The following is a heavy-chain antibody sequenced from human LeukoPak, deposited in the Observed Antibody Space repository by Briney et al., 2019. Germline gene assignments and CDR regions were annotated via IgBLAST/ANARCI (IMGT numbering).Heavy chain of an antibody. Sequence: GESLKISCKGSGYSFTSYWIGWVRQMPGKGLEWMGIIYPGDSDTRYSPSLQGQVTISADKSISTAYLQWSSLKASDTAMYYCARSFEYSSSSNDAFDIWGQGTMVTVSS. V-gene: IGHV5-51*01. D-gene: IGHD6-6*01. CDR1: GYSFTSYW. J-gene: IGHJ3*02. CDR2: IYPGDSDT. CDR3: ARSFEYSSSSNDAFDI.